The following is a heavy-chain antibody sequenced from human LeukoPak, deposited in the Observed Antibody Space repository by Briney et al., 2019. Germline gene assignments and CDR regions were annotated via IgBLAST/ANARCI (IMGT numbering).Heavy chain of an antibody. CDR1: GDSVSSNSAA. V-gene: IGHV6-1*01. D-gene: IGHD1-26*01. Sequence: SQTLSLTCAISGDSVSSNSAAWNWIRQSPSRGLEWLGRTYYRSKWYNDYAVHVKSRISINPDTSKNQLSLQLNSVIPEDTAVYYCARSGNYHVLAFDIWGQGTEVTVSA. CDR3: ARSGNYHVLAFDI. CDR2: TYYRSKWYN. J-gene: IGHJ3*02.